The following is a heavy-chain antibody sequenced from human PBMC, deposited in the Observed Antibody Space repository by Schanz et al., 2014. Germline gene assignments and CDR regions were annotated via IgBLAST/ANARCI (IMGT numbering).Heavy chain of an antibody. CDR2: INPNSGDT. Sequence: QVQLVQSGPEVKKPGSSMKVSCKASGGTFNSYTINWVRQAPGQGLEWMGWINPNSGDTNYAQKFQGWVTMTRDTSISTAYMEVSRLESDDTAVYYCARLSVACRPHVNCWYFDHWGRGTLVTVSS. D-gene: IGHD6-19*01. J-gene: IGHJ2*01. V-gene: IGHV1-2*04. CDR1: GGTFNSYT. CDR3: ARLSVACRPHVNCWYFDH.